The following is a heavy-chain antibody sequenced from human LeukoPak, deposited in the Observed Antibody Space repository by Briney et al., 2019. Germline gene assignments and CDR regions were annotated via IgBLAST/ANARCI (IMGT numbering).Heavy chain of an antibody. V-gene: IGHV3-7*03. CDR2: IKQEGSEK. Sequence: GGSLRLSCAGSGCTFSNYWMSWVRQAPGKGLEWVANIKQEGSEKYYVDSVKGRFTISRDNAKNSLYLQMNSLRAEDTAVYYCARDRNYYDSGSYYNDYWGQGTLVTVSS. D-gene: IGHD3-10*01. CDR1: GCTFSNYW. J-gene: IGHJ4*02. CDR3: ARDRNYYDSGSYYNDY.